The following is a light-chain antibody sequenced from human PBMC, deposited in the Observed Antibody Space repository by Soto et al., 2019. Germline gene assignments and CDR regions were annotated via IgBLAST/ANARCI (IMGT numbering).Light chain of an antibody. J-gene: IGKJ1*01. Sequence: ELVMTQSPATLSVSPGERATLSCRASQSVSSDLAWYQHKPCQAHRLLIQGASTRATGIPARFSGSGSGTEFTLTISSLQSEDFAVYYCQQYNNWPPWTFGQGTKLDIK. CDR1: QSVSSD. CDR3: QQYNNWPPWT. CDR2: GAS. V-gene: IGKV3-15*01.